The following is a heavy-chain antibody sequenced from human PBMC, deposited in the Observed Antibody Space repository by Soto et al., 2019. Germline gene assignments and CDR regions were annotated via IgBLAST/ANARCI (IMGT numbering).Heavy chain of an antibody. V-gene: IGHV3-7*05. CDR3: ARMSIGSYSFEL. CDR1: GFALSAYW. CDR2: IRQGGGEK. D-gene: IGHD3-10*01. J-gene: IGHJ4*02. Sequence: GGSLRLSCTASGFALSAYWMTWVRQTPGKRLEWVAYIRQGGGEKYYVDSVRGRFTISRDNAKNSLYLQTSSVRADDTAVYYCARMSIGSYSFELWGQGTQVTVSS.